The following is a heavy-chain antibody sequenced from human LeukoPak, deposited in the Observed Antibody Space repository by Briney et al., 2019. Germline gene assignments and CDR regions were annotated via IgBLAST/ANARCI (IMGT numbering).Heavy chain of an antibody. CDR2: IYHSGST. J-gene: IGHJ4*02. CDR1: GGSISSGGYY. CDR3: ARVPRGDPYYFDY. V-gene: IGHV4-30-2*01. Sequence: PSETLSLTCTVSGGSISSGGYYWSWIRQPPGKGLEWIGYIYHSGSTYYNPSLKSRVTISVDTSKNQFSLKLSSVTAADTAVYYCARVPRGDPYYFDYWGQGTLVTVSS. D-gene: IGHD3-3*01.